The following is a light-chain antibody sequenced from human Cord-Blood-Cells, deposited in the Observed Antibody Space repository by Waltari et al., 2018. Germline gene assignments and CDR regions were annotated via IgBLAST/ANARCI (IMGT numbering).Light chain of an antibody. V-gene: IGKV4-1*01. CDR1: QSVLYSSNNKNY. J-gene: IGKJ4*01. CDR3: QQYYSTPLT. Sequence: DIVMTQYTDYLAVSLGVSATINCKSSQSVLYSSNNKNYLAWYQQKPGQPPKLLIYWASTRESGVPDRFSGSGSGTDFTLTISSLQAEDVAVYYCQQYYSTPLTFGGGTKVEIK. CDR2: WAS.